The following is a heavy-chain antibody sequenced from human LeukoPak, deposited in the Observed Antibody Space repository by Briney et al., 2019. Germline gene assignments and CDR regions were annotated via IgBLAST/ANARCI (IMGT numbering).Heavy chain of an antibody. D-gene: IGHD3-10*01. CDR3: ARGYYYGSGSYYPLAY. CDR1: GFTFSSYS. J-gene: IGHJ4*02. V-gene: IGHV3-21*01. Sequence: PGGSLRLSCAASGFTFSSYSMNWVRQAPGKGLEWVSSISSSSSYIYYADSVKGRFTISRDNAKNSLYLQMSSLRAEDTAVYYCARGYYYGSGSYYPLAYWGQGTLVTVPS. CDR2: ISSSSSYI.